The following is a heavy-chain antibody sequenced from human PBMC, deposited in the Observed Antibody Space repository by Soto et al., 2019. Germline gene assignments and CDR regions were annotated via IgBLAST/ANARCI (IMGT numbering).Heavy chain of an antibody. J-gene: IGHJ4*02. D-gene: IGHD3-9*01. CDR1: GFTFSNAW. V-gene: IGHV3-15*01. Sequence: GGSLRLSCAASGFTFSNAWMSWVRQAPGKGLEWVGRIKSKTDGGTTDYAAPVKGRFTISRDDSKNTLYLQMNSLKAEDTAVYYCTTGVRYFDWSHDYWGQGTLVTVSS. CDR3: TTGVRYFDWSHDY. CDR2: IKSKTDGGTT.